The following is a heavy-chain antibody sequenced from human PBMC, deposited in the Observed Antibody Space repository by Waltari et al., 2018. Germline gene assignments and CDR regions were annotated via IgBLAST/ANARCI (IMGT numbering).Heavy chain of an antibody. Sequence: EVQLVESGGGLVQPGGSLRHPCAASGFTFSTYPMNWARQAPGKGLEWISFISDAGGIIYYADSVKGRFTISRDNAKNSLYLQMNSLRDDDTALYYCTRSSGQDKWGQGTLVTVSS. CDR2: ISDAGGII. J-gene: IGHJ4*02. CDR1: GFTFSTYP. CDR3: TRSSGQDK. V-gene: IGHV3-48*02. D-gene: IGHD6-19*01.